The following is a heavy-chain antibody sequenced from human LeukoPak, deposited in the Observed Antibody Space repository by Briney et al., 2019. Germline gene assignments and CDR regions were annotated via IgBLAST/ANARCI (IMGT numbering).Heavy chain of an antibody. CDR2: IGTAGDT. CDR3: ARSGYSDSSGYYDY. V-gene: IGHV3-13*04. J-gene: IGHJ4*02. D-gene: IGHD3-22*01. CDR1: GCTFSSYD. Sequence: PGGSLRLSCAASGCTFSSYDMHWVRQATGKGLEWVSAIGTAGDTYYPGSVKGRFTISRENAKNSLYLQMNSLRAGDTAVYYCARSGYSDSSGYYDYWGQGTLVTVSS.